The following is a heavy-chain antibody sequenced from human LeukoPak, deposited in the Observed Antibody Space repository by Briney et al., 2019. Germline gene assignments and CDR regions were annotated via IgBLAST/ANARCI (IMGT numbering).Heavy chain of an antibody. D-gene: IGHD5-18*01. CDR1: GLTFSSYG. CDR3: AKGAERGYSYGGDYFDY. Sequence: GRSLRLSCAASGLTFSSYGMHWVRQAPGKGLEWVAVISYDGSNKYYADSVKGRFTISRDNSKNTLYLQMNSLRAEDTAVYYCAKGAERGYSYGGDYFDYWGQGTLVTVSS. V-gene: IGHV3-30*18. CDR2: ISYDGSNK. J-gene: IGHJ4*02.